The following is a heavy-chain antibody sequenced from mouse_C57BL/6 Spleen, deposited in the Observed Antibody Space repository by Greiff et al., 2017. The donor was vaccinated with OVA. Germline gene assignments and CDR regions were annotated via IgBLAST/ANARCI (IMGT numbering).Heavy chain of an antibody. CDR3: TRDRLPYAMDY. Sequence: EVKLVESGEGLVKPGGSLKLSCAASGFTFSSYAMSWVRQTPEKRLEWVAYISRGGDYIYYADTVKGRFTISRDNARNTLYLQMSSLKSEDTAMYYCTRDRLPYAMDYWGQGTSVTVSS. CDR2: ISRGGDYI. J-gene: IGHJ4*01. CDR1: GFTFSSYA. V-gene: IGHV5-9-1*02. D-gene: IGHD5-5*01.